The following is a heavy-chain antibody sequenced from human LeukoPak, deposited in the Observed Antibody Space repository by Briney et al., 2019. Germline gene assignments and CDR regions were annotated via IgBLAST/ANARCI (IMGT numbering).Heavy chain of an antibody. CDR3: AREQKNYYDSSGYYPDY. V-gene: IGHV1-18*04. CDR1: GYTFTSYY. D-gene: IGHD3-22*01. Sequence: GASVKVSCKASGYTFTSYYMHWVRQAPGQGLEWMGWISAYNGNTNYAQKLQGRVTMTTDTSTSTAYMELRSLRSDDTAVYYCAREQKNYYDSSGYYPDYWGQGTLVTVSS. CDR2: ISAYNGNT. J-gene: IGHJ4*02.